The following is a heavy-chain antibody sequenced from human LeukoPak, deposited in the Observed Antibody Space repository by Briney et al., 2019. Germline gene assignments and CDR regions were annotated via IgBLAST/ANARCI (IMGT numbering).Heavy chain of an antibody. CDR2: ISGSGTST. Sequence: GGSLRLSCAASGVTFSTYPMAWVRQGPGKGLEWISSISGSGTSTFYADSVKGRFTISRDNSKNTLYLQMNSLRADDTAVYYCARSPTAINGYFDPWGQGTLVTVSS. J-gene: IGHJ5*02. CDR1: GVTFSTYP. V-gene: IGHV3-23*01. CDR3: ARSPTAINGYFDP. D-gene: IGHD2-2*01.